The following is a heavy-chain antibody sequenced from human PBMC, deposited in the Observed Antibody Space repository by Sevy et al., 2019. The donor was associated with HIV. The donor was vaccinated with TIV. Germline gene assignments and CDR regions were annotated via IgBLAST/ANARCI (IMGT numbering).Heavy chain of an antibody. CDR3: ARGVAATGSVRSYFFDY. J-gene: IGHJ4*01. CDR1: GFTFSDYY. D-gene: IGHD6-13*01. Sequence: GGSLRLSCAASGFTFSDYYMNWIRQAPGKGLEWVSYISSTGSTIYYSDSVKGRFTISRDNAKNSLYLQMNSLRAEDTAVYYCARGVAATGSVRSYFFDYWGHGTLVTVSS. V-gene: IGHV3-11*01. CDR2: ISSTGSTI.